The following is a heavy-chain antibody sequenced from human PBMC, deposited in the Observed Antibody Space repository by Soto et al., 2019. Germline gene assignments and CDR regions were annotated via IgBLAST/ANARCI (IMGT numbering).Heavy chain of an antibody. Sequence: SGPTLVNPTQTLTLTCTFSGLSLTTTGVGVGWIRQPPGNALEWLALIYWNDDKRYSPSLKNRLTLMQDTSKNQVVLTMTNLDPVDTATYYCAHLLGPPHYYFDYWGQGALVTVSS. CDR2: IYWNDDK. CDR1: GLSLTTTGVG. J-gene: IGHJ4*02. CDR3: AHLLGPPHYYFDY. V-gene: IGHV2-5*01.